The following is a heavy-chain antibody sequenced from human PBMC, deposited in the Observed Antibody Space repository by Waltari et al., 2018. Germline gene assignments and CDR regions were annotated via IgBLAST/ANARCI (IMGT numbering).Heavy chain of an antibody. J-gene: IGHJ3*02. CDR2: IYYSGST. V-gene: IGHV4-59*11. Sequence: QVQLQESGPGLVKPSETLSLTCTVPGGSISSHYWSWIRQPPGKGLEWIGYIYYSGSTNYNPSLKSRVTISVDTSKNQFSLKLSSVTAADTAVYYCARVVWATVTTGSAFDIWGQGTMVTVSS. CDR3: ARVVWATVTTGSAFDI. D-gene: IGHD4-17*01. CDR1: GGSISSHY.